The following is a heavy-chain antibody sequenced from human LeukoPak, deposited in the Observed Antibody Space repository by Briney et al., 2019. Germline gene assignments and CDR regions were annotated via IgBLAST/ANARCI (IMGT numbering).Heavy chain of an antibody. CDR2: IYPGDSDT. Sequence: GESLKISCKGSGYSFTSYWIGWVRQMPGKGLEWMGIIYPGDSDTRYSPSFQGQVTISADKSISTAYLQLSSLKASDTAMYYCARISGISRGYYYSYGMDVWGQGTTVTVSS. D-gene: IGHD3-3*02. J-gene: IGHJ6*02. CDR3: ARISGISRGYYYSYGMDV. CDR1: GYSFTSYW. V-gene: IGHV5-51*01.